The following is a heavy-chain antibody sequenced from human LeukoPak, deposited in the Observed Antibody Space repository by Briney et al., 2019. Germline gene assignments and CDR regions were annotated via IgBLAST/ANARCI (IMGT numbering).Heavy chain of an antibody. J-gene: IGHJ4*02. CDR2: IKSKTDGGTT. CDR1: GFTFNNAW. Sequence: GGSLRLSCTASGFTFNNAWMTWVRQAPGKGLEWVGRIKSKTDGGTTDYAASVKGRFTISRDDSKNMLYLQMNSLETEDSALYYCSKGAYGDYYFDCWGQGTLVSVSS. V-gene: IGHV3-15*01. CDR3: SKGAYGDYYFDC. D-gene: IGHD4-17*01.